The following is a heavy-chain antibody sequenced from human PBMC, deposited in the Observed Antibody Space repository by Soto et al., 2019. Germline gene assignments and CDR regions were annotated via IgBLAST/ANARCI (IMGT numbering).Heavy chain of an antibody. CDR2: IYYSGST. V-gene: IGHV4-30-4*08. CDR3: ASNSYGHTFYDY. D-gene: IGHD5-18*01. J-gene: IGHJ4*02. CDR1: GGSISSSSYY. Sequence: SETLSLTCTVSGGSISSSSYYWGWIRQPPGKGLEWIGYIYYSGSTYYNPSLKSRVTISVDTSKNQFSLKLSSVTAADTAVYYCASNSYGHTFYDYWGQGTLVTVSS.